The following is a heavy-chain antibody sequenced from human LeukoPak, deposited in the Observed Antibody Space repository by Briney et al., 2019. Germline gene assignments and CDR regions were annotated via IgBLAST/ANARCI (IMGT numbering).Heavy chain of an antibody. CDR3: ARNGAKYSSSWYYFDY. J-gene: IGHJ4*02. CDR1: GGTFSSYA. Sequence: VASVKVSCKASGGTFSSYAISWVRQAPGQGLEWMGGIIPIFGTANYAQKFQGRVTITADESTSTAYVELSSLRSEDTAVYYCARNGAKYSSSWYYFDYWGQGTLVTVSS. D-gene: IGHD6-13*01. V-gene: IGHV1-69*13. CDR2: IIPIFGTA.